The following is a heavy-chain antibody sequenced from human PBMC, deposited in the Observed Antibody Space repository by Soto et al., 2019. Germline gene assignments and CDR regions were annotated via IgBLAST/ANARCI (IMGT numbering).Heavy chain of an antibody. Sequence: SETLSLTCTVSGGSISSGDYYWSWIRQPPGKGLEWIGYIYYSGSTYYNPSLKSRVTISVDTSKNQFSLKLSSVTAADTAVYYCARAPPGGYYYFDYWGQGTLVTVSS. CDR1: GGSISSGDYY. CDR2: IYYSGST. CDR3: ARAPPGGYYYFDY. V-gene: IGHV4-30-4*01. J-gene: IGHJ4*02. D-gene: IGHD3-22*01.